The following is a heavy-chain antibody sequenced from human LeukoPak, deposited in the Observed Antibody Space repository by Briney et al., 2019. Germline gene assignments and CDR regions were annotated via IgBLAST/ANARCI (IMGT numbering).Heavy chain of an antibody. CDR2: IYYSGST. Sequence: SETLSLTCTVSGGSISSYYWSWIRQPPGKGLEWIGYIYYSGSTNYNPSLKSRVTMSVDTSKNQFSLKLSSVTAADTAVYYCARDRVWFGESPYYFDYWGQGTLVTVSS. D-gene: IGHD3-10*01. V-gene: IGHV4-59*12. CDR3: ARDRVWFGESPYYFDY. CDR1: GGSISSYY. J-gene: IGHJ4*02.